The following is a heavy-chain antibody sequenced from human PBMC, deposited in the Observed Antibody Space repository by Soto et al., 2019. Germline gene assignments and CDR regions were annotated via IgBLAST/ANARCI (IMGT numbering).Heavy chain of an antibody. CDR3: ARDVLFGEYVRFGELLHYYYYVMDV. J-gene: IGHJ6*02. D-gene: IGHD3-10*01. CDR2: IWYDGSNK. V-gene: IGHV3-33*01. Sequence: PGGSLRLSCAASGFTFSSYGMHWVRQAPGKGLEWVAVIWYDGSNKYYADSVKGRFTISRDNSKNTLYLQMNSLRAEDTAVYYCARDVLFGEYVRFGELLHYYYYVMDVWGQGTTVPVSS. CDR1: GFTFSSYG.